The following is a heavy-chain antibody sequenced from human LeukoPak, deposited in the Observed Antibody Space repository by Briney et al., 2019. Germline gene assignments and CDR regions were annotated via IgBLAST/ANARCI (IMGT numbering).Heavy chain of an antibody. D-gene: IGHD1-26*01. V-gene: IGHV3-23*01. J-gene: IGHJ4*02. CDR1: GFTFSSYS. CDR3: AKGTTTTLQTDDY. Sequence: GGSLRLSCAASGFTFSSYSMSWVRQAPGKGLEWVSAISGSGGSTYYADCVNGWFTNSRDNSKNTLYRQMNRLRAEDTGVYYCAKGTTTTLQTDDYWGQGTLVTVSS. CDR2: ISGSGGST.